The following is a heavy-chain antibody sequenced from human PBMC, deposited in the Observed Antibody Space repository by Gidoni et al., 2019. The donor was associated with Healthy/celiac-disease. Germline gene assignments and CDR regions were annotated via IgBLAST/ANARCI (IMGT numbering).Heavy chain of an antibody. Sequence: QLQLQESGPGLVKPSETLSLTCTVSGVSISSSSYYWGCIRQPPGKGLEWLGSIYYSGSTYYNPSLKSRVTISVDTSKKQFSLKLSSVTAADTAVYYCAREIAQYGMDVWGQGTTVTVSS. CDR2: IYYSGST. CDR3: AREIAQYGMDV. V-gene: IGHV4-39*07. D-gene: IGHD6-13*01. CDR1: GVSISSSSYY. J-gene: IGHJ6*02.